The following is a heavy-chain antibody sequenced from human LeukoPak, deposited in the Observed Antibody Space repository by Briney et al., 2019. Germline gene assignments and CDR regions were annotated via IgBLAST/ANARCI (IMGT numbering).Heavy chain of an antibody. V-gene: IGHV4-59*08. CDR2: IYYSGST. D-gene: IGHD3-22*01. CDR1: GGSISSYY. Sequence: SETLSLTCTVSGGSISSYYWSWIRQPPGKGLEWIGYIYYSGSTNYNPSLKSRVTISVDTSKNQFPLKLSSVTAADTAVYYCARAVSASSGYYYVRNWGQGTLVTVSS. J-gene: IGHJ4*02. CDR3: ARAVSASSGYYYVRN.